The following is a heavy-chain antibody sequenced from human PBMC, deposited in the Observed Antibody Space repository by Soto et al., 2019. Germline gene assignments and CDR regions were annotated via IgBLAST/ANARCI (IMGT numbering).Heavy chain of an antibody. Sequence: GGSLRLSCAASGFTFSSYAMSWVRQAPGEGLEWVSAISGSGGSTYYADSVKGRFTISRDNSKNTLYLQMNSLRAEDTAVYYCAKVPTAKLTLLYNWFDPWGQGTLVTVSS. D-gene: IGHD2-15*01. V-gene: IGHV3-23*01. J-gene: IGHJ5*02. CDR2: ISGSGGST. CDR3: AKVPTAKLTLLYNWFDP. CDR1: GFTFSSYA.